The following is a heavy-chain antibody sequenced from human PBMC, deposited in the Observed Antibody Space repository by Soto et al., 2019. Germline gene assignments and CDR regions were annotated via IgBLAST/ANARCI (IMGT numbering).Heavy chain of an antibody. D-gene: IGHD4-17*01. V-gene: IGHV4-31*03. CDR2: IYYSGSA. CDR1: GGSISSGGYY. CDR3: ARDSPPSYGDDAFDI. J-gene: IGHJ3*02. Sequence: SETLSLTCTVSGGSISSGGYYWSWIRQHPGKGLEWIGYIYYSGSAYYNPSLKSRVTISVDTSKNQFSLKLSSVTAADTAVYYCARDSPPSYGDDAFDIWGQGTMGTVSS.